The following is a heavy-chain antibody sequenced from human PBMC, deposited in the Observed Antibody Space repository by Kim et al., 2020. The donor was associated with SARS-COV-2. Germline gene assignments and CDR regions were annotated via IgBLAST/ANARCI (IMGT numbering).Heavy chain of an antibody. Sequence: SETLSLTCAVSGGSISSSNWWSWVRQPPGKGLEWNGEIYHSGSTNYNPSLKSRVTISVDKSKNQFSLKLSSVTAADTAVYYCARDQATRYSGVFDYWGQGTLVTVSS. CDR3: ARDQATRYSGVFDY. CDR2: IYHSGST. D-gene: IGHD2-15*01. J-gene: IGHJ4*02. CDR1: GGSISSSNW. V-gene: IGHV4-4*02.